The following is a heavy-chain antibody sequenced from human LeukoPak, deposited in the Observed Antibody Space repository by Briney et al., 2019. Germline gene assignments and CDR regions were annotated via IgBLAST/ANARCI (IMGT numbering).Heavy chain of an antibody. V-gene: IGHV1-18*01. CDR1: GYTFTSYG. D-gene: IGHD3-3*01. Sequence: ASVKVSCKASGYTFTSYGISWVRQAPGQGLEWMGWISAYNGNTNYAQKLQGRVTMTTDTSTSTAYMELRSLRSDDTAVYYCARVPGGRLLEWLPPRFDPWGQGTLVTVSS. CDR2: ISAYNGNT. J-gene: IGHJ5*02. CDR3: ARVPGGRLLEWLPPRFDP.